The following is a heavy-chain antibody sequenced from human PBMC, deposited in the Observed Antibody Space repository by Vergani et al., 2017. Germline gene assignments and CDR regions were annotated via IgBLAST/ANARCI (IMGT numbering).Heavy chain of an antibody. D-gene: IGHD6-6*01. CDR1: GYTFIHYD. J-gene: IGHJ4*02. V-gene: IGHV1-8*01. Sequence: QVQLVQSGAEVRKPGASVKVSCTDSGYTFIHYDISWVRQGSGQGLEWMGWMSPNSGNTGYEQKFQGRITMTRDTSISTAFMELSSLTSDDPAVYYCVGGSSSTFDFWGQGTLVTVSS. CDR2: MSPNSGNT. CDR3: VGGSSSTFDF.